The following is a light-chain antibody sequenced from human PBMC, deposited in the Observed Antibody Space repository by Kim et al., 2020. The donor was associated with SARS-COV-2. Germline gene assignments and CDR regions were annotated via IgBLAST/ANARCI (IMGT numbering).Light chain of an antibody. CDR2: AAS. CDR3: QHYYIYPYT. V-gene: IGKV1-8*01. J-gene: IGKJ2*01. CDR1: QDISSS. Sequence: AIRMTQSPSSFSASTGDRVTITCRASQDISSSLAWYQQKPGKAPKLLIYAASTLQSGVPSRFSGSGSGTDFSLTISWLQSEDFATYYCQHYYIYPYTFGQGTKLEI.